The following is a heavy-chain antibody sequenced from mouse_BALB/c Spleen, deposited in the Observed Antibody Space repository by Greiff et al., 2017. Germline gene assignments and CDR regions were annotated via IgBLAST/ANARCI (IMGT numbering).Heavy chain of an antibody. CDR1: GYAFSSYW. Sequence: QVQLQQSGAELVRPGSSVKISCKASGYAFSSYWMNWVKQRPGQGLEWIGQIYPGDGDTNYNGKFKGKATLTADKSSSTAYMQLSSLTSEDSAVYFCARGYYGSGLGYFDVWGAGTTVTVSS. V-gene: IGHV1-80*01. CDR2: IYPGDGDT. J-gene: IGHJ1*01. D-gene: IGHD1-1*01. CDR3: ARGYYGSGLGYFDV.